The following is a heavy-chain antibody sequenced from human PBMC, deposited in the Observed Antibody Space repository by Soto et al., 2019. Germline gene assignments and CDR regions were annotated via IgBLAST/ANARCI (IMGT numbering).Heavy chain of an antibody. CDR2: VYNSGST. CDR1: GGSISSNY. J-gene: IGHJ4*02. Sequence: SETLSLTCTVSGGSISSNYWTWIRQPPGKGLGWIGYVYNSGSTNYNPSLKSRVTISEDTSKSQFSLKVNSMTAADTAVYYCARYRREAVAGYTLDNWGQGILVTVSS. D-gene: IGHD6-13*01. V-gene: IGHV4-59*01. CDR3: ARYRREAVAGYTLDN.